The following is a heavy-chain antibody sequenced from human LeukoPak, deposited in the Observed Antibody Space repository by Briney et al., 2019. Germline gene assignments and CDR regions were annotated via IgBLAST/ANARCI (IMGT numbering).Heavy chain of an antibody. Sequence: GESLKISCKGSGYSFTSYWIGWVRQKPGKGLEWMGIIYPTDSDTIYSPSFHGQVTISADKSISTAYLQWSSLKASDTAMYYCARRLRGTYSSSWYFMDVWGKGTTVTVSS. CDR2: IYPTDSDT. D-gene: IGHD6-13*01. J-gene: IGHJ6*03. CDR3: ARRLRGTYSSSWYFMDV. V-gene: IGHV5-51*01. CDR1: GYSFTSYW.